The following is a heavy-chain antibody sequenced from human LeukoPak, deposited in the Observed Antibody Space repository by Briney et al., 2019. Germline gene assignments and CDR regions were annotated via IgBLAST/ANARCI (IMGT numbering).Heavy chain of an antibody. CDR3: ARGMVGDSSAYYYAAFDY. D-gene: IGHD3-22*01. V-gene: IGHV4-34*01. Sequence: SETLSLTCTVSGGSISSYYWSWIRQPPGKGLEWIGEINHSGSTNYNPSLKNRVTISVDTSKNQFSLNLSSVTAADTAVYYCARGMVGDSSAYYYAAFDYWGQGTLVTVSS. CDR1: GGSISSYY. CDR2: INHSGST. J-gene: IGHJ4*02.